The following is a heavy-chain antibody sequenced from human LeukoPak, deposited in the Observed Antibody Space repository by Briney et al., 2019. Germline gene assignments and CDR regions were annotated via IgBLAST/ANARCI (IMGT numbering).Heavy chain of an antibody. V-gene: IGHV3-23*01. J-gene: IGHJ4*02. Sequence: GGSLRLSCAAPGFTFNTYTMSWVRQAPGKGLEWVSAISNSGGYTNYADSVKGRFTISRDNSKNTLYLQMKSLRAEDTAVYYCARGWGCGGDCYTYFDSWGRGTLVTVSS. CDR3: ARGWGCGGDCYTYFDS. D-gene: IGHD2-21*02. CDR1: GFTFNTYT. CDR2: ISNSGGYT.